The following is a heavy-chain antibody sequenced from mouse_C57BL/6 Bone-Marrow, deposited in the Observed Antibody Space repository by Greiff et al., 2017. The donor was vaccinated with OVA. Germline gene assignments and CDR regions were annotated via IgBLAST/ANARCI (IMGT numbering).Heavy chain of an antibody. V-gene: IGHV1-81*01. D-gene: IGHD1-1*01. CDR1: GYTFTSYG. J-gene: IGHJ3*01. Sequence: QVQLKESGAELARPGASVKLSCKASGYTFTSYGISWVKQRTGQGLEWIGEIYPRSGNTYYNEKFKGKATLTADKSSSTAYMELRSLTSEDSAVYFCARARNYYGSSYGFAYWGQGTLVTVSA. CDR2: IYPRSGNT. CDR3: ARARNYYGSSYGFAY.